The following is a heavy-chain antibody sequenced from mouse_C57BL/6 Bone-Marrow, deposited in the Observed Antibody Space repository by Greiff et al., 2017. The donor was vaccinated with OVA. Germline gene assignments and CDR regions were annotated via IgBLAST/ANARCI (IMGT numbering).Heavy chain of an antibody. Sequence: VQLQQSGAELVRPGASVKLSCTASGFNIKDDYMHWVKQRPEQGLEWIGWIDPENGDTEYASKFQGKATITADTSSNTAYLQLSSLTSEDTAVYYCTRSGTLFDDWGQGTTLTVSS. J-gene: IGHJ2*01. CDR1: GFNIKDDY. CDR3: TRSGTLFDD. D-gene: IGHD2-14*01. V-gene: IGHV14-4*01. CDR2: IDPENGDT.